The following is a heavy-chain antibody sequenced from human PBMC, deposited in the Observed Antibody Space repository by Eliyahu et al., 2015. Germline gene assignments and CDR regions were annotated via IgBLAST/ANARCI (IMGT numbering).Heavy chain of an antibody. CDR3: AKGVGPMHY. Sequence: EVQLLESGGGLVQPGGSLRLXCXAXGFTFSSYAMSWVRQAPGKGLEWVSAXSGSGGSTYYADSVKGRFTISRDNSKNTLYLQMNSLRAEDTAVYYCAKGVGPMHYWGQGTLVTVSS. D-gene: IGHD1-26*01. V-gene: IGHV3-23*01. CDR2: XSGSGGST. J-gene: IGHJ4*02. CDR1: GFTFSSYA.